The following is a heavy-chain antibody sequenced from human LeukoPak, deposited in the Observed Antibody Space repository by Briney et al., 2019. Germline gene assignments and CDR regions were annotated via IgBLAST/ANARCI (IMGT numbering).Heavy chain of an antibody. CDR1: GGSISSSSYY. Sequence: PSETLSLTCSVSGGSISSSSYYWGWIRQPPGKGLEWIGSIYYSGSTYYNPSLKGRVTISVDTSKNQFSLKLSSVTAADTAVYYCARRDTYYDFWSGYGYNWFDPWGQGTLVTVSS. CDR3: ARRDTYYDFWSGYGYNWFDP. V-gene: IGHV4-39*01. CDR2: IYYSGST. J-gene: IGHJ5*02. D-gene: IGHD3-3*01.